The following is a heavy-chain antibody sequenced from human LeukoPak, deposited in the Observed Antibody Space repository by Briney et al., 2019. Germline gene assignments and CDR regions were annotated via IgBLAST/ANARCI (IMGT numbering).Heavy chain of an antibody. Sequence: PGGSLRLSCAASGFTVSSNYMSWVRQAPGKGLEWVSVIYSGGSTYYADSVKGRFTISRDNSKNTLYLQMNSLRAEDTAVYYCAREAHYYDSSGNYFDYWGQGTLVTVSS. CDR2: IYSGGST. J-gene: IGHJ4*02. CDR3: AREAHYYDSSGNYFDY. CDR1: GFTVSSNY. V-gene: IGHV3-53*01. D-gene: IGHD3-22*01.